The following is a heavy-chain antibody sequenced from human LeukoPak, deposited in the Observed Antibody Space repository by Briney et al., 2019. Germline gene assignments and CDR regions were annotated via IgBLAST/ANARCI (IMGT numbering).Heavy chain of an antibody. CDR3: ARDWAGDYVRNWYFDL. V-gene: IGHV4-59*01. D-gene: IGHD4-17*01. CDR2: IYYSGST. Sequence: SETLSPTCTVSGGSISSYYWSWIRQPPGKGLEWIGYIYYSGSTNYNPSLKSRATISVDTSKNQFSLKLSSVTAADTAVYYCARDWAGDYVRNWYFDLWGRGTLVTVSP. J-gene: IGHJ2*01. CDR1: GGSISSYY.